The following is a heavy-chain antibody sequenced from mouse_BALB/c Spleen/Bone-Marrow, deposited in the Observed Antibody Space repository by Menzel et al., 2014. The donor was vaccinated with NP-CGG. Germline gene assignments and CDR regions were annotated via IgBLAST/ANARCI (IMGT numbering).Heavy chain of an antibody. CDR1: RYAFTNYL. CDR2: INPGSGST. V-gene: IGHV1-54*01. Sequence: VHLQPLGAALVRPGTSVKVSCKASRYAFTNYLIEWVKQRPGQGLEWIGVINPGSGSTYYNEKFKGKATLTADKSSSTAYMQLSSLKSEDSAVYFCARLGPYGNYDDGGQGTTRTVSS. CDR3: ARLGPYGNYDD. D-gene: IGHD2-1*01. J-gene: IGHJ2*01.